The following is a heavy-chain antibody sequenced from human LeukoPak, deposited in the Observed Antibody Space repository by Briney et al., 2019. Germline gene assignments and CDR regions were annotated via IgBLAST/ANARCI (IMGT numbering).Heavy chain of an antibody. Sequence: GGSLRLSCAASGFTFSSYAMSWVRQAPGKGLEWVSAISGSGGSTYYADSVKGRFTISRDNSKNTLYLQMNSLGVDDTAVYYCGTYSINNAREFQYWGQGTLVTVPS. CDR3: GTYSINNAREFQY. D-gene: IGHD4-11*01. CDR1: GFTFSSYA. CDR2: ISGSGGST. V-gene: IGHV3-23*01. J-gene: IGHJ1*01.